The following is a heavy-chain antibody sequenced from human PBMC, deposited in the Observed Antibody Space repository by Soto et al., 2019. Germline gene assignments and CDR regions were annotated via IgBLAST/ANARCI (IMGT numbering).Heavy chain of an antibody. V-gene: IGHV3-30*18. Sequence: HPGGSLRLSCAASGFTFSSYGMHWVRQAPGKGLEWVAVISYDGSNKYYADSVKGRFTISRDNSKNTLYLQMNSLRAEDTAVYYCAKELYCSSTSCYSYYYYYGMDVWGQGTTVTVSS. CDR3: AKELYCSSTSCYSYYYYYGMDV. CDR2: ISYDGSNK. J-gene: IGHJ6*02. D-gene: IGHD2-2*02. CDR1: GFTFSSYG.